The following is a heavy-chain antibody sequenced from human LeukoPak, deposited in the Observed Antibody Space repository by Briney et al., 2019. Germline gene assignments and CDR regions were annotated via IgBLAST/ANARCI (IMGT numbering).Heavy chain of an antibody. CDR2: ISSSGGTI. Sequence: GGSLRLSCAASGFTFSDYYMSWIRQAPGKGLEWLSYISSSGGTIHYADSVKGRFTISRDNSKNTLSLQMTTLRPDDTAIYYCARDTSVGAAYFDVWGQGALVAVSS. D-gene: IGHD2-15*01. V-gene: IGHV3-11*04. CDR3: ARDTSVGAAYFDV. CDR1: GFTFSDYY. J-gene: IGHJ4*02.